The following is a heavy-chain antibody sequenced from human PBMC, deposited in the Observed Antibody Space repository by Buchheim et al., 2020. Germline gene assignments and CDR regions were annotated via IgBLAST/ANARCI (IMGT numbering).Heavy chain of an antibody. V-gene: IGHV3-11*05. Sequence: QVQLVESGGGMVKPGGSLRLSCAASGLTFSDYYLSWIRQAPGKGLEWVSYISSTSTSTDYADSVRGRFTISRDNAENSLYLQMNSLRAEDTAVYYCASRSRGYSYYMDVWGQGTT. CDR1: GLTFSDYY. CDR2: ISSTSTST. J-gene: IGHJ6*03. CDR3: ASRSRGYSYYMDV. D-gene: IGHD3-10*01.